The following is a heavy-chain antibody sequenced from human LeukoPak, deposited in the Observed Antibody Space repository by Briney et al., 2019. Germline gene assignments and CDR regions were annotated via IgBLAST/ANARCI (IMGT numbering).Heavy chain of an antibody. CDR2: ISWNSGNI. V-gene: IGHV3-9*01. Sequence: GGSLRLSCEASGFTFSSYAMSWVRQAPGKGLEWVSGISWNSGNIGYADSVKGRFTISRDNAKNFLYLQMNSLRAEDTALYYCAKEAGRRARYGSGSVDYWGQGTLVTVSS. J-gene: IGHJ4*02. CDR3: AKEAGRRARYGSGSVDY. CDR1: GFTFSSYA. D-gene: IGHD3-10*01.